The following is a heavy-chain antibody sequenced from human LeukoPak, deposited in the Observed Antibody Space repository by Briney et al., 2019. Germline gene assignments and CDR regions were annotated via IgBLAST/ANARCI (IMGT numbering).Heavy chain of an antibody. J-gene: IGHJ4*02. CDR3: ARDTIYGSGSRSDH. CDR2: IYSGGST. D-gene: IGHD3-10*01. V-gene: IGHV3-66*01. CDR1: GFTVSSNY. Sequence: PGGSLRLSCAASGFTVSSNYMSWVRQAPGKGLEWVSVIYSGGSTYYADSVKGRFTISRDNSKNTLYLQMNSLRAEDTAAYYCARDTIYGSGSRSDHWGQGTLVTVSS.